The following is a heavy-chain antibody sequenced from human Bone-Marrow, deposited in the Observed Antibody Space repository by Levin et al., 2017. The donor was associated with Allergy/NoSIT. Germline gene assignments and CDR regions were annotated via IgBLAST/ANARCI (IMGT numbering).Heavy chain of an antibody. D-gene: IGHD1-14*01. CDR3: VKDIGFIAGIKDS. Sequence: GESLKISCASSGFSFSNYGMHWVRQAPGKGLEWMAVISHNGGVEFYETSVKGRFTISRDNSKNTLFLQMDSVRAEDTAIYYCVKDIGFIAGIKDSWGQGTLVTVSS. J-gene: IGHJ4*02. CDR2: ISHNGGVE. CDR1: GFSFSNYG. V-gene: IGHV3-30*18.